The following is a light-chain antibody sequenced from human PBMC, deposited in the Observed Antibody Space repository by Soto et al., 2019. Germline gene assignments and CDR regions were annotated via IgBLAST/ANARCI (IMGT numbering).Light chain of an antibody. J-gene: IGKJ1*01. CDR2: DAS. V-gene: IGKV3-11*01. CDR1: QSVSNF. Sequence: EIVLTQSPATLSLSPGERATLSCRASQSVSNFLAWYQQKPGQAPRLLISDASNRASGIPGSFSGSGSGTDFSLTSSSVEHEDFAVYYCEQRSNWPWTFGQGTKVEIK. CDR3: EQRSNWPWT.